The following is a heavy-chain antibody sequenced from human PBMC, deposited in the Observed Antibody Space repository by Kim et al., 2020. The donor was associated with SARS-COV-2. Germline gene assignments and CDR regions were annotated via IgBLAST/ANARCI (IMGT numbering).Heavy chain of an antibody. V-gene: IGHV4-59*13. D-gene: IGHD3-22*01. CDR3: ARRENSGYFYWFDP. CDR2: IYYSGST. J-gene: IGHJ5*02. Sequence: SETLSLTCTVSGGSISSYYWSWNRQPPGKGLEWNGYIYYSGSTNYNPSLKSRVPISVDTSKNQFSLKLSSVTAADTAMYYCARRENSGYFYWFDPWGQGTLVTVSS. CDR1: GGSISSYY.